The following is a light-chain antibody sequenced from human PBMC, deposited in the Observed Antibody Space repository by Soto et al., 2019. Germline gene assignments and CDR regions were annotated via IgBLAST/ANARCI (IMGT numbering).Light chain of an antibody. CDR1: QSISNR. V-gene: IGKV1-5*01. CDR3: QQYNSYSPA. CDR2: DAS. J-gene: IGKJ1*01. Sequence: DIQMTQSPSTLSASVGDRVTVTCRASQSISNRLAWYQQKPGKAPKLLIYDASSLESGVPSRFSGSGSGTEFTLTISSLQPDDFATYYCQQYNSYSPACGQGTKVDIK.